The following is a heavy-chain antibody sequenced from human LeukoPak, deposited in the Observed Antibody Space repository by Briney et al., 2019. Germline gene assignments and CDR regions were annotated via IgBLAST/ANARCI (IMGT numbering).Heavy chain of an antibody. Sequence: ASVKVSYKASGYTFTSYGISWVRQAPGQGLEWMGWINPNSGGTNYAQKFQGRVTMTRDTSISTAYMELSRLRSDDTAVYYCARGVIYYDSSSCFYWGQGTLVTVSS. J-gene: IGHJ4*02. CDR2: INPNSGGT. V-gene: IGHV1-2*02. CDR3: ARGVIYYDSSSCFY. D-gene: IGHD3-22*01. CDR1: GYTFTSYG.